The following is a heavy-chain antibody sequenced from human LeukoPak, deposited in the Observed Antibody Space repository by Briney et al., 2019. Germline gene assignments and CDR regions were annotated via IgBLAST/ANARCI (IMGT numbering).Heavy chain of an antibody. CDR1: GGSISSFY. D-gene: IGHD5-18*01. V-gene: IGHV4-59*08. Sequence: SETLSLTCTVSGGSISSFYWSWIRQPPGEGLEWIGYIYYSGSTKYNPSLKSRVTISVDTSKNQFSLKLSSVTAADTAVYYCARHNPSYGFPLGYWGQGTLVTVSS. CDR3: ARHNPSYGFPLGY. CDR2: IYYSGST. J-gene: IGHJ4*02.